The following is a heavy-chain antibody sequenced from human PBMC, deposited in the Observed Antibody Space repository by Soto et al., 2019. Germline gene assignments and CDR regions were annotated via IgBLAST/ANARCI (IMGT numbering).Heavy chain of an antibody. CDR2: IIPIFGTA. V-gene: IGHV1-69*06. D-gene: IGHD1-20*01. CDR3: ARALYNWNPGIWFDP. J-gene: IGHJ5*02. CDR1: GGTFSRYA. Sequence: QVQLVQSGAEVTKPGSSVKVSCKASGGTFSRYAISWVRQAPGQGLEWMGGIIPIFGTANYAQKFQGRVTITADKSTSTAYMELSSLRSEDPAGYYCARALYNWNPGIWFDPGGQGTLVTVSS.